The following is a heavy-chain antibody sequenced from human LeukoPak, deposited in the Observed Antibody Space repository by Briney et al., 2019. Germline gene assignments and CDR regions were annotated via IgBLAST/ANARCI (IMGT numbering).Heavy chain of an antibody. CDR2: INESGTT. Sequence: SETLSLTCAVYGGSFSGYYWSWIRQPPGKGLEWIGEINESGTTHYNSSLKSRVAISIDRSQNQFSLRLTSVTAADSAVYYCARGGLTMVRGATEWGQGTLVTVSS. CDR1: GGSFSGYY. J-gene: IGHJ4*02. D-gene: IGHD3-10*01. V-gene: IGHV4-34*01. CDR3: ARGGLTMVRGATE.